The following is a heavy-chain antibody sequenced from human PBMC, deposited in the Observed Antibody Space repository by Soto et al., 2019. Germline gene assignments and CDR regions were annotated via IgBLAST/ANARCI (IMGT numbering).Heavy chain of an antibody. D-gene: IGHD2-2*02. CDR2: IYTSGST. CDR3: ARDPVERRYCSSTSCYTNPYYYYYYGMDV. Sequence: PSETLSLTCTVSGGSISSYYWSWIRQPAGKGLEWIGRIYTSGSTNYNPSLKSRVTMSVDTSKNQFSLKLSSVTAADTAVYYCARDPVERRYCSSTSCYTNPYYYYYYGMDVWGQGTTVTVSS. J-gene: IGHJ6*02. V-gene: IGHV4-4*07. CDR1: GGSISSYY.